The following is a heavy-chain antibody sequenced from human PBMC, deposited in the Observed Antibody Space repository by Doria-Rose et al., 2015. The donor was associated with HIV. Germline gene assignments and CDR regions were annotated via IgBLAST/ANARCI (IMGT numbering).Heavy chain of an antibody. Sequence: QVQLVQSGAEVKKPGASVRVSCKASGYTFTRYAMHWARQAPGQRPEWMGWINVDNGNTEYSQNFQGRLTITRDTSASTAYMELSSLTSDDTAVYYCAKDRVRVVQVATTLDFWGQGTLVTVSS. CDR2: INVDNGNT. V-gene: IGHV1-3*01. J-gene: IGHJ4*02. D-gene: IGHD2-2*01. CDR3: AKDRVRVVQVATTLDF. CDR1: GYTFTRYA.